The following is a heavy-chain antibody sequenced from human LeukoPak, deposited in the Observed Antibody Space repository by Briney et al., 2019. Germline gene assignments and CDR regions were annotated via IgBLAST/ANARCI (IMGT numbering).Heavy chain of an antibody. CDR3: ARAYYDSSGYYGGEGY. D-gene: IGHD3-22*01. J-gene: IGHJ4*02. V-gene: IGHV1-2*02. CDR1: GYTFTGHY. CDR2: INPNSGGT. Sequence: ASVKVSCKTSGYTFTGHYMHWVRQAPGQGLEWMGWINPNSGGTNYAQKFQGRVTMTRDTSISTAYMELSRLRSDDTAVYYCARAYYDSSGYYGGEGYWGQGTLATVSS.